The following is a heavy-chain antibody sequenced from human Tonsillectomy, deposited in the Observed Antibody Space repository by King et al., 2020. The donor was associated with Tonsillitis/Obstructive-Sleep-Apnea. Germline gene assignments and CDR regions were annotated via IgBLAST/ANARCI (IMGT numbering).Heavy chain of an antibody. J-gene: IGHJ4*02. D-gene: IGHD2-15*01. CDR3: ARTNIHCSGGSCYPRELDY. Sequence: QVTLKESGPALVKPIQTLTLTCTFSGFSLTTSGMCVSWIRQSPGKALEWLARIDWDDEKHYSTSLKTRLTISKDTSKNQVVLRMTNMDPVDTATYYCARTNIHCSGGSCYPRELDYWGQGTPVTVSS. V-gene: IGHV2-70*13. CDR2: IDWDDEK. CDR1: GFSLTTSGMC.